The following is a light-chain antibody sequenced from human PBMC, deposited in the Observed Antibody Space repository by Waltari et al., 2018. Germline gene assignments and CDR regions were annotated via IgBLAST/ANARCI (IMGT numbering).Light chain of an antibody. V-gene: IGLV2-23*01. CDR1: SSDVGSYNL. Sequence: QSVLTQPASVSGSPGQSITISCTGSSSDVGSYNLVSWYQLHPGRAPKLLIYEASKRPAGVSNRFSGSKSGNTASLTISGLQAEDEADYYCCSYAGSSSPRVFGGGTKLSIL. CDR3: CSYAGSSSPRV. J-gene: IGLJ3*02. CDR2: EAS.